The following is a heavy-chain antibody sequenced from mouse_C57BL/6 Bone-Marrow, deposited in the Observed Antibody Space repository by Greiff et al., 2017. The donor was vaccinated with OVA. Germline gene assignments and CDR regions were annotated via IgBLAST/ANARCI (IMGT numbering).Heavy chain of an antibody. Sequence: VQLKESGAELARPGASVKLSCKASGYTFTSYGISWVKQRTGQGLEWIGEIYPRSGNTYYNEKFKGKATLTADKSSSTAYMELRSLTSEDSAVYFCANYYYGSRFDYWGQGTTLTVSS. CDR1: GYTFTSYG. CDR2: IYPRSGNT. CDR3: ANYYYGSRFDY. D-gene: IGHD1-1*01. J-gene: IGHJ2*01. V-gene: IGHV1-81*01.